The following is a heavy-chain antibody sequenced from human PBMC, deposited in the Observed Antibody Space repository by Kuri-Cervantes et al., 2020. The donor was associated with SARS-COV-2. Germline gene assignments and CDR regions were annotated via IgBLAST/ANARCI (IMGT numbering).Heavy chain of an antibody. CDR1: GFTFGDYA. D-gene: IGHD3-3*01. Sequence: GESLKISCTASGFTFGDYAMSWVRQAPGRGLEWVANIKQDGSEKYYVDSVKGRFTISRDNAGNSLFLQMNSLRSEDTAAYYCAREGGGPWYYDFWSGYYDDQREYFQHWGQGTLVTVSS. CDR3: AREGGGPWYYDFWSGYYDDQREYFQH. CDR2: IKQDGSEK. V-gene: IGHV3-7*03. J-gene: IGHJ1*01.